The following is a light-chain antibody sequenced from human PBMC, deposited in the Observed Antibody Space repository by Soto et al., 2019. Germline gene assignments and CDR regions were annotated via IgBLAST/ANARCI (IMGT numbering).Light chain of an antibody. Sequence: DIQMTQSPSTLSASVGDRVTITCRASQSISSWLAWYQQKPGKAPKLLIYDASSLESGVPSRFSGSGSGTEFTLTISSPQPDDFATYYCQQYNSYSPLTFGPGTKVDIK. V-gene: IGKV1-5*01. CDR2: DAS. J-gene: IGKJ3*01. CDR1: QSISSW. CDR3: QQYNSYSPLT.